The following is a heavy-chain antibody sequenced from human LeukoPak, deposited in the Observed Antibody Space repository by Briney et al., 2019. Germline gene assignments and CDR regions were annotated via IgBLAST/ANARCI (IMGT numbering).Heavy chain of an antibody. CDR2: INWNGGST. CDR1: GFTFDDYG. D-gene: IGHD1-26*01. V-gene: IGHV3-20*04. Sequence: PGGSLRLSCAASGFTFDDYGMSWVRQAPGKGLEWVSGINWNGGSTGYADSVKGRFTISRDNAKNSLYLQMNSLRAEDTALYYCAKGLTYSGSYYVGYAFDIWGQGTMVTVSS. J-gene: IGHJ3*02. CDR3: AKGLTYSGSYYVGYAFDI.